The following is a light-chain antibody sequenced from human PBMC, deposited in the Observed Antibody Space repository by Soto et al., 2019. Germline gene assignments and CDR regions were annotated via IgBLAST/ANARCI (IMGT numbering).Light chain of an antibody. CDR3: QQYNSWRWT. V-gene: IGKV3-15*01. Sequence: EIVMTQSPATLSVSPWEGATLSCRASQSVSSKLAWYQQKPGQAPRLLIYGASTRDTGIPARFSGSGSGTEFTLIISSLQSEVSAVYYCQQYNSWRWTFGQGT. CDR1: QSVSSK. CDR2: GAS. J-gene: IGKJ1*01.